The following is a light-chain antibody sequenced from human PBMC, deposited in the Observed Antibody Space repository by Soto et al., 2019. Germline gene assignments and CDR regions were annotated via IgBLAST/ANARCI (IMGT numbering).Light chain of an antibody. CDR1: QSVLFSSNNKNY. CDR2: WAS. CDR3: QQDNTVPFT. Sequence: DIVMTQSPDSLAVSLGERATINCKSSQSVLFSSNNKNYLAWYQQKPGQPPKLLIYWASTRQSGVPDRFSGSGSGTDFTLTISSLQAEDVAVDYCQQDNTVPFTFGGGTKVEIK. J-gene: IGKJ4*01. V-gene: IGKV4-1*01.